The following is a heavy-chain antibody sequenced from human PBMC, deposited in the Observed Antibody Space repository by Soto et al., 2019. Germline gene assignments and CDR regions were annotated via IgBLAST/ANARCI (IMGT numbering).Heavy chain of an antibody. Sequence: QVQLVQSGAEVKKPGASVKVSCKASGYTFTSYAMHWVRQAPGQRLEWMGWINAGNGNTKYSQKFQGRVTITRDTSASTGYMERSSLRSEDTAVYYCASPSGSFDYWGQGTLVTVSS. D-gene: IGHD6-25*01. J-gene: IGHJ4*02. CDR3: ASPSGSFDY. CDR2: INAGNGNT. V-gene: IGHV1-3*01. CDR1: GYTFTSYA.